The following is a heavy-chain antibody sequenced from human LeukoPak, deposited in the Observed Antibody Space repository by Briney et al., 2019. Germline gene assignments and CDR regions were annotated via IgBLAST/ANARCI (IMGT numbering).Heavy chain of an antibody. J-gene: IGHJ4*02. Sequence: ASVKVSCKASGYTFTSYAMKWVRQAPGQGLEWMGWINTNTGNPTYAQGFTGRFVFSLDTSVSTAYLQISSLKAEDTAVYYCARGPYCSSTSCYVDYFDYWGQGTLVTVSS. CDR1: GYTFTSYA. D-gene: IGHD2-2*01. V-gene: IGHV7-4-1*02. CDR3: ARGPYCSSTSCYVDYFDY. CDR2: INTNTGNP.